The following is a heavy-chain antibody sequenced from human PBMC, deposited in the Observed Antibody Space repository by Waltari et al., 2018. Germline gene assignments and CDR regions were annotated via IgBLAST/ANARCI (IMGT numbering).Heavy chain of an antibody. D-gene: IGHD1-1*01. CDR2: SHGDVSSP. J-gene: IGHJ4*02. CDR3: ATLIQLWPSPFDY. V-gene: IGHV3-74*01. CDR1: GFPFSSYR. Sequence: EVQLVEAGGDLVQPGGSLRLSCVASGFPFSSYRMHWVRQVAGKGLVWVSRSHGDVSSPTYAESVKGRFTISRDNAKNTLYLQMNSLRAEDTAVYYCATLIQLWPSPFDYWGPGTLVTVSS.